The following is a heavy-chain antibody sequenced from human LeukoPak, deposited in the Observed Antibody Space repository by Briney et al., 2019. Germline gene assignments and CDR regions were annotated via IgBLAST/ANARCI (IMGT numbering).Heavy chain of an antibody. CDR2: IYTSGST. Sequence: SETLSLTCTVSGGSISSGSYYWSWIRQPAGKGLEWIGRIYTSGSTNYNPSLKSRVTISVDTSKNQFSLKLSSVTAADTAVYYCARGRREQLVRSPQNWFDPWGQGTLVTVSS. V-gene: IGHV4-61*02. D-gene: IGHD6-6*01. CDR1: GGSISSGSYY. CDR3: ARGRREQLVRSPQNWFDP. J-gene: IGHJ5*02.